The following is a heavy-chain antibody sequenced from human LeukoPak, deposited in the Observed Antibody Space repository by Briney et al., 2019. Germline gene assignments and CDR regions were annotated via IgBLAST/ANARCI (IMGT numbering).Heavy chain of an antibody. CDR2: INHNGNVN. J-gene: IGHJ6*02. D-gene: IGHD3-16*01. Sequence: GGSLRLSCAASGFTFSSYWMNWARQAPGKGLEWVASINHNGNVNYYVDSVKGRFTISRDNAKNSLYLQMSNLRAEDTAVYFCGRGGGLDVWGQGATVTVSS. V-gene: IGHV3-7*03. CDR1: GFTFSSYW. CDR3: GRGGGLDV.